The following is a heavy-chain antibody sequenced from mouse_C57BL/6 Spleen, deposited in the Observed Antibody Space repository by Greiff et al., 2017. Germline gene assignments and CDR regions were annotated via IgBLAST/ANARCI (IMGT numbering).Heavy chain of an antibody. CDR1: GYTFTDYY. CDR2: INPNNGGT. CDR3: AACLLAY. Sequence: EVQLQQSGPELVKPGASVKISCKASGYTFTDYYMDWVKQSHGKSLEWIGDINPNNGGTSYNQKFKGKATLTVDKSSSTAYMELRSLTSEDSAVYYCAACLLAYWGQGTLVTVSA. J-gene: IGHJ3*01. V-gene: IGHV1-26*01.